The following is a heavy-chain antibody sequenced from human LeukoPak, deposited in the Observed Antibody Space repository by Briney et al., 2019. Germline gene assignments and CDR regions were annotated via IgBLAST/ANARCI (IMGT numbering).Heavy chain of an antibody. V-gene: IGHV3-23*01. CDR1: GFSFSIYG. D-gene: IGHD3-10*01. CDR3: AKDLHGAFDY. CDR2: ISANGINT. J-gene: IGHJ4*02. Sequence: GGSLRLSCAASGFSFSIYGMSWVRQAPGKGLHWLSAISANGINTYYADSVKGRFTISRDNSKNTLYLHMHSLRADDTALYYCAKDLHGAFDYWGQGILVTVSS.